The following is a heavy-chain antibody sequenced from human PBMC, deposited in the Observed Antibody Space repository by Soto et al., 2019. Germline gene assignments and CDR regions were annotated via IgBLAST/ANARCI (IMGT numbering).Heavy chain of an antibody. V-gene: IGHV4-59*01. J-gene: IGHJ4*02. CDR3: AKYSRKDADGYTLDL. CDR2: VYYSVST. Sequence: KSXATLSLTCTMSGGSISGSYWSWIRQPPGRGLEWIGYVYYSVSTEYNPSLESRVTISADTSKNQFSLRLTSVTAADTAVYYCAKYSRKDADGYTLDLWGQGMLVTVSS. CDR1: GGSISGSY. D-gene: IGHD5-12*01.